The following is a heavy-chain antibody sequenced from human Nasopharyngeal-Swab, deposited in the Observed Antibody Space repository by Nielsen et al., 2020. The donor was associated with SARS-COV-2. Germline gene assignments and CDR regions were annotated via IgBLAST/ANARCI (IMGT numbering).Heavy chain of an antibody. CDR2: FRSKGNNYAT. CDR3: TRCGGGCYSGRDY. Sequence: GGSLRLSCAASGFTFSDSAIHWVRQASGKGLEGVGRFRSKGNNYATAYSASVKGRFIIFRDDPTNTAYLQMNSLKTEDTAMYYCTRCGGGCYSGRDYWGQGTLVTVSS. V-gene: IGHV3-73*01. CDR1: GFTFSDSA. D-gene: IGHD2-15*01. J-gene: IGHJ4*02.